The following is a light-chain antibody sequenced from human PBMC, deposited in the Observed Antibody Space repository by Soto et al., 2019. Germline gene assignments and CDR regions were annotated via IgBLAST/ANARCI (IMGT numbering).Light chain of an antibody. J-gene: IGKJ4*01. Sequence: EIVMTQSPATLSVSPGERATLSCRASQSISSNLAWYQQTPGQAPRLLIYSASTRATGIPARFSGSGSGTEFTLTISSLQSEDFAVYYCQQYNNWPLTFGGGTKVEIK. CDR3: QQYNNWPLT. CDR2: SAS. CDR1: QSISSN. V-gene: IGKV3-15*01.